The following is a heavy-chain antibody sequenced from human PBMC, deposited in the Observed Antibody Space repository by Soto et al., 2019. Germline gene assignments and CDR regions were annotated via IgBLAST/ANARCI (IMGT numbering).Heavy chain of an antibody. CDR2: ISSSSSSI. CDR1: GFTFSSYS. J-gene: IGHJ4*02. V-gene: IGHV3-48*02. CDR3: AREPRGWDDPPTDY. Sequence: EVQLVESGGGLVQPGGSLRLSCAASGFTFSSYSMNWVRQAPGKGLEWVSYISSSSSSIFYADSVKGRFTISRDNAKNSLYLQMNSLRDEDTAVYYCAREPRGWDDPPTDYWGQGTLVTVSS. D-gene: IGHD1-26*01.